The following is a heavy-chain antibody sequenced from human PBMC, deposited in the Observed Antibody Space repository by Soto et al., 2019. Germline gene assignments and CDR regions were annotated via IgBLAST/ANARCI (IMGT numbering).Heavy chain of an antibody. CDR1: GDSISSGDYY. V-gene: IGHV4-30-4*01. CDR2: IYYSGGT. D-gene: IGHD3-22*01. Sequence: PSETLSLTCTVSGDSISSGDYYWSWMRQPTWSGLEWIGYIYYSGGTYFDPSLENRVTISIDTAKNQFTLKLRSVTASDTAVYYCARKVYYDSTGYYGLDVWGQGKMVTVSS. J-gene: IGHJ3*01. CDR3: ARKVYYDSTGYYGLDV.